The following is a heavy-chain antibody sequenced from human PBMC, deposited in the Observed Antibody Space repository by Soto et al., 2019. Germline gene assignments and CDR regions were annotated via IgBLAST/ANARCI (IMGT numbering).Heavy chain of an antibody. V-gene: IGHV3-30-3*01. CDR1: GFTFSSYA. CDR2: ISYDGSNK. J-gene: IGHJ3*02. D-gene: IGHD3-10*01. Sequence: VGSLSLSCAASGFTFSSYAMHWVRQAPGKGLEWVAVISYDGSNKYYADSVNGRFTSSRDNSKNTLYLQMNSLRAEDTAVYYCAREGSGPPAAFDIWGKGTMVTVSS. CDR3: AREGSGPPAAFDI.